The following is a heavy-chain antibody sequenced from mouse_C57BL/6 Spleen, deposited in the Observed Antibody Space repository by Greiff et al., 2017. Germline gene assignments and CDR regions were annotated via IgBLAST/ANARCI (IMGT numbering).Heavy chain of an antibody. V-gene: IGHV7-3*01. CDR3: ARIYDGDYAY. J-gene: IGHJ2*01. CDR1: GFTFTDYY. Sequence: EVQLVESGGGLVQPGGSLSLSCAASGFTFTDYYMSWVRQPPGKALEWLGFIRNKANGYTTEYSASVKGRFTISRDNSQSILYLQMNALRAEDSATYYCARIYDGDYAYWGQGTTLTVSA. D-gene: IGHD2-3*01. CDR2: IRNKANGYTT.